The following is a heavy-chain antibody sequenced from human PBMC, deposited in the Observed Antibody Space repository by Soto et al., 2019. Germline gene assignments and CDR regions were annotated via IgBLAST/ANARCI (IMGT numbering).Heavy chain of an antibody. V-gene: IGHV3-30*03. J-gene: IGHJ4*02. CDR1: GFTFSNYG. D-gene: IGHD2-15*01. CDR3: TTGRIWAFSTPQIDY. CDR2: ITYDGRTK. Sequence: GGSLRLSCAASGFTFSNYGMYWVRQAPGKGLEWVAVITYDGRTKYYADSVKGRFTISRDDSKNTLYLQMNSLRAEDTAVYYCTTGRIWAFSTPQIDYWGQGTLVTVSS.